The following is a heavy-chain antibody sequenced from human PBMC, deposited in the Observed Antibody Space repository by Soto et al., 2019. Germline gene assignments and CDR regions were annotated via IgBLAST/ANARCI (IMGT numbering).Heavy chain of an antibody. J-gene: IGHJ4*02. V-gene: IGHV4-39*01. CDR2: IYYGGST. CDR3: ARGRKVTGGIDY. CDR1: GGSISSGTYY. Sequence: SATLSLTCTVSGGSISSGTYYWAWMRQPPGKGLEWIGHIYYGGSTYYNPSLKSRVTISVDTSNNQFSLKLSSVTAADTTVYYCARGRKVTGGIDYWGQGTLVTVSS. D-gene: IGHD2-21*02.